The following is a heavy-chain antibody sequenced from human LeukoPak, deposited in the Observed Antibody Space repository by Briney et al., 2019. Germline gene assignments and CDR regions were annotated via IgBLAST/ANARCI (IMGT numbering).Heavy chain of an antibody. Sequence: PGRSLRLSCAASGFTFSSYAMHWVRQAPGKGLEWVAVISYDGSNKYYADSVKGRFTISRDNAKNSLYLQMNSLRAEDTAVYYCARGYESSGYPYWGQGTLVTVSS. D-gene: IGHD3-22*01. V-gene: IGHV3-30-3*01. CDR2: ISYDGSNK. J-gene: IGHJ4*02. CDR1: GFTFSSYA. CDR3: ARGYESSGYPY.